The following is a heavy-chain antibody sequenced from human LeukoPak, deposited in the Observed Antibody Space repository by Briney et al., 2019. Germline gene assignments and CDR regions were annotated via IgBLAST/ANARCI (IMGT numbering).Heavy chain of an antibody. D-gene: IGHD3-22*01. CDR2: ISGSGGST. V-gene: IGHV3-23*01. Sequence: TGGSLRLSCAASGFTFSSYAMSWVRQAPGKGLEWVSAISGSGGSTYYADSVKGRFTISRDNSKNTLYLQMNSLRAEDTAVYYCANEYYYDSSGYYSTIDYWGQGTLVTVSS. J-gene: IGHJ4*02. CDR1: GFTFSSYA. CDR3: ANEYYYDSSGYYSTIDY.